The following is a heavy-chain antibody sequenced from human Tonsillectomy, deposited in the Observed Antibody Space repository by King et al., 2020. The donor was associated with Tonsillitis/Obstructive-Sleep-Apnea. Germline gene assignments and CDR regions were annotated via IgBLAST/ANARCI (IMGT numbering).Heavy chain of an antibody. V-gene: IGHV3-33*01. J-gene: IGHJ4*02. CDR1: GFTFSSYG. Sequence: VQLVESGGGVVQPGRSLRLSCAASGFTFSSYGMHWVRQAPGKGLEWVAVIWYDGSNKYYADSVKGRFTISRDNSKNTLYLQMNSLRAEDTAVYYCAREGRPYCGGDCYSNYWGQGTLVTVSS. CDR3: AREGRPYCGGDCYSNY. D-gene: IGHD2-21*01. CDR2: IWYDGSNK.